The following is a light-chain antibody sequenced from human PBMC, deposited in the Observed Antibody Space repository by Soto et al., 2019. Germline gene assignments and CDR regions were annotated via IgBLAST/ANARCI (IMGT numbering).Light chain of an antibody. CDR2: AAS. J-gene: IGKJ1*01. Sequence: DIQMTQSPSSLSASVGDTVTITCRASQGISKDLACYQQKPGKSPKPLIYAASTLHSAVPSRFGGSGSGTDFTLTSRSLQPEDVATYYCLEYHSAPRTFGQGTKVEIK. CDR1: QGISKD. CDR3: LEYHSAPRT. V-gene: IGKV1-27*01.